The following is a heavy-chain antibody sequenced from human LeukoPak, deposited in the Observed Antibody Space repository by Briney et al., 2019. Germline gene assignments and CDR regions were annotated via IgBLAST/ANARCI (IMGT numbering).Heavy chain of an antibody. CDR2: IYYSGGT. Sequence: SETLSLTCSVSGGSISSYYWTWIRQPPGKGLEWIGYIYYSGGTNYNPSLKSRVTISVDTSKNQFSLKLTSVTAADTAVYYCAKLGATWFYFDYWSQGTLVTVSS. V-gene: IGHV4-59*01. CDR3: AKLGATWFYFDY. CDR1: GGSISSYY. D-gene: IGHD1-26*01. J-gene: IGHJ4*02.